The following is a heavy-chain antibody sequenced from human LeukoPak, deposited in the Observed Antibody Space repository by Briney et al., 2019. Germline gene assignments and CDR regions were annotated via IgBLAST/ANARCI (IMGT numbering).Heavy chain of an antibody. D-gene: IGHD3-22*01. J-gene: IGHJ4*02. CDR1: GGSISSGDYY. CDR3: ARVRVRWLCPDY. Sequence: SETLSVTCTVSGGSISSGDYYWSWIRQPPGKGLEWIGYIYYSGSTYYNPSLKSRVTISVDTSKNQFSLKLSSVTAADTAVYYCARVRVRWLCPDYWGQGTLVTVSS. V-gene: IGHV4-30-4*01. CDR2: IYYSGST.